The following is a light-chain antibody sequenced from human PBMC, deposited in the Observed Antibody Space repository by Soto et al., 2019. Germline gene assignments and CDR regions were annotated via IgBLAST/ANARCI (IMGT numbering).Light chain of an antibody. V-gene: IGKV3-15*01. CDR1: QSVSSK. J-gene: IGKJ1*01. CDR3: QQKNNWPGT. Sequence: EIVLTQSPGTLSVSPGERATLSCRASQSVSSKLAWYQQKPGQAPRLLFYGASTGATGIPARFSGSGSETEFTLSNSSLRSEDFAVFCCQQKNNWPGTFGKGTKV. CDR2: GAS.